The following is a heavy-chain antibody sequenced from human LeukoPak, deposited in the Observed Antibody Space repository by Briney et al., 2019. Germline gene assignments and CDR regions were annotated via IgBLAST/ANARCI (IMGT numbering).Heavy chain of an antibody. J-gene: IGHJ4*02. CDR3: AKGGDYYGATFDF. CDR1: GFTFTSYA. D-gene: IGHD3-10*01. CDR2: VSGRGGGT. V-gene: IGHV3-23*01. Sequence: GGSLRLSCAASGFTFTSYAMTWVRQAPGKGLEWVSSVSGRGGGTYYADSVKGRFTISRDNSKNTLYLQMNSLRAEDTAVYFCAKGGDYYGATFDFWGQGTLVTVSS.